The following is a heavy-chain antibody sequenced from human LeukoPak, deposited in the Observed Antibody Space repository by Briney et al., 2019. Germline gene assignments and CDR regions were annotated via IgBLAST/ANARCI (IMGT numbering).Heavy chain of an antibody. D-gene: IGHD6-13*01. Sequence: PETLSLTCAVSGGSFSGYYWSWIRQPPGKGLEWVGEINHSGSTNYNPSLKRRVTISVDTSKIQFSLKLSSVTAAGTAVYYCAQRRRGGKQQLDLDYWGQGTLVSVSS. CDR3: AQRRRGGKQQLDLDY. V-gene: IGHV4-34*01. CDR1: GGSFSGYY. CDR2: INHSGST. J-gene: IGHJ4*02.